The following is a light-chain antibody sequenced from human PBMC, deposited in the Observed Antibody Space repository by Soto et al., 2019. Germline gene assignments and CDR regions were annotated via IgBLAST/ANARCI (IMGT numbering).Light chain of an antibody. J-gene: IGKJ5*01. V-gene: IGKV3-11*01. CDR3: QQRSNWIT. Sequence: DIVLTQSPATLSLSPGERATLSCWASQSVSTYLAWYQQNPGQAPRLLIYDASSRATGIPARFSGSGSGTDFTLTISSVEPEDFAVYYCQQRSNWITFGQGTRLEIK. CDR1: QSVSTY. CDR2: DAS.